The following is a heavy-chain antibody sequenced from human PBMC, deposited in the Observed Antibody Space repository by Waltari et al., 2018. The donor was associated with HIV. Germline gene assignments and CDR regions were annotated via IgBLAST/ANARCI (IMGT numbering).Heavy chain of an antibody. CDR3: ARGPSEHSSGSYYYFY. D-gene: IGHD3-10*01. CDR1: GGTFSNYA. Sequence: QVQLVQSGPEVKKPGSSVKVSCKASGGTFSNYAISWLRQAPGQGPEWMGGIFPFFGTANYGKKFQGRGTITADKSTSTAYMELRSLRSEDTAVYYCARGPSEHSSGSYYYFYWGQGTLVTVSS. CDR2: IFPFFGTA. V-gene: IGHV1-69*06. J-gene: IGHJ4*02.